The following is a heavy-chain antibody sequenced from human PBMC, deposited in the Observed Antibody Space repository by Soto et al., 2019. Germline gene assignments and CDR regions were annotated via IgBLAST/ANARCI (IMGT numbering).Heavy chain of an antibody. CDR3: ERDPIPFDP. V-gene: IGHV1-18*01. CDR1: GYNFNMYG. CDR2: IAGYNNNR. Sequence: QAQLVQSGPEVKKPGASVKVSCKASGYNFNMYGISWVRQAPGQGLEWMGWIAGYNNNRHYAPKVQDRVTLTIDRSTTTAYMELRSLMSDDTAVYYCERDPIPFDPWGQGTLVTVSS. J-gene: IGHJ5*02.